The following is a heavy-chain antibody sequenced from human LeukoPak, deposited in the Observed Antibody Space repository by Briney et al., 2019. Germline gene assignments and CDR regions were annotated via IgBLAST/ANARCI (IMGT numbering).Heavy chain of an antibody. CDR3: ARDDRPAGPPDVYYYYGMDV. J-gene: IGHJ6*02. V-gene: IGHV3-30*03. CDR1: GFTFSSYG. CDR2: ISYDGSNK. D-gene: IGHD2-2*01. Sequence: GGSLRLSCAASGFTFSSYGMHWVRQAPGKGLEWVAVISYDGSNKYYADSVKGRFTISRDNSKNTLYLQMNSLRAEDTAVYYCARDDRPAGPPDVYYYYGMDVWGQGTTVTVSS.